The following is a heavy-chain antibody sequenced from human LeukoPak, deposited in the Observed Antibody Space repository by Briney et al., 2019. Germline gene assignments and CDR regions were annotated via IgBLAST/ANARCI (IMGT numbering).Heavy chain of an antibody. D-gene: IGHD6-19*01. J-gene: IGHJ4*02. CDR2: INYSGST. Sequence: SETLSLTCTVSGDSISSFYWNWIRQPPGKGLEWIAYINYSGSTNYNPSLKSRVTISIHTSKNQFSLKLSSVTAADTAVYYCAKQSTDSSGWYDFDYWGQGTLVTVSS. CDR1: GDSISSFY. V-gene: IGHV4-59*08. CDR3: AKQSTDSSGWYDFDY.